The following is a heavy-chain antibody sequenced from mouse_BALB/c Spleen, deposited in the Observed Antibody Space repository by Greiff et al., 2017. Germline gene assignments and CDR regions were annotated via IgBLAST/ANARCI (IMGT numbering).Heavy chain of an antibody. CDR2: IWSGGST. V-gene: IGHV2-2*02. J-gene: IGHJ3*01. CDR3: ARGEVRSWFAY. D-gene: IGHD2-14*01. Sequence: QVQLQQSGPGLVKPSQSLTITCTVSGYSLTSYGVHWVRQSPGKGLEWLGVIWSGGSTDYNEAFISRLSISKDNSKSQVFFKMNSLQANDTAIFYCARGEVRSWFAYWGQGTLVTVSA. CDR1: GYSLTSYG.